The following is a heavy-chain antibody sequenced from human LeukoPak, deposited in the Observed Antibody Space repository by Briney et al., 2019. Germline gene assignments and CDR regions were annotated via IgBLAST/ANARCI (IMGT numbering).Heavy chain of an antibody. V-gene: IGHV3-66*01. Sequence: PGGSLRLSCAASGFTVSSNYMSWVRQAPGKVLEWVSGIYSGGSTYYADSVKGRFTISRDNSKNTLYLQMTSLRAEDTAVYYCARAPGYYYGMDVWGQGTTVTVSS. J-gene: IGHJ6*02. CDR1: GFTVSSNY. CDR3: ARAPGYYYGMDV. CDR2: IYSGGST.